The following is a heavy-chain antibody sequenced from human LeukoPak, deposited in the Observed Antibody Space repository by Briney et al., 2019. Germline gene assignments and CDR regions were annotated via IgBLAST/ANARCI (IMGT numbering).Heavy chain of an antibody. V-gene: IGHV4-34*01. D-gene: IGHD6-19*01. J-gene: IGHJ4*02. Sequence: SETLSLTCAVYGGSFSGYYWSWIRQPPGKGLEWIGEINHSGSTNYNPSLKSRVTISVDTSKNQFSLKLSSVTAADTAVYYCARSRASSGAVAPLFDYRGQGTLVTVSS. CDR3: ARSRASSGAVAPLFDY. CDR1: GGSFSGYY. CDR2: INHSGST.